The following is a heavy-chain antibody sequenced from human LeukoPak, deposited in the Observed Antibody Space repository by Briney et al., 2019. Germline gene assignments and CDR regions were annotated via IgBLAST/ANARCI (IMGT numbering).Heavy chain of an antibody. D-gene: IGHD6-6*01. CDR1: GGSFSGYY. Sequence: KSSETLSLTCAVYGGSFSGYYWSWIRQSPGKGLEWIGEINHSGSTNYNPSLKSRVTTSEDTSKNQFSLNLNSVTAADTAVYYCARGGAARLHFQNWGQGTLVTVSS. CDR2: INHSGST. CDR3: ARGGAARLHFQN. V-gene: IGHV4-34*01. J-gene: IGHJ1*01.